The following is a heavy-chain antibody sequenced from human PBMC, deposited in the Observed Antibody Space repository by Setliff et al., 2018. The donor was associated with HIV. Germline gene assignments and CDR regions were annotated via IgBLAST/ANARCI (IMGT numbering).Heavy chain of an antibody. CDR1: GFPISSRYY. CDR3: ARNPCSGGSCPDAFDI. CDR2: IYYSGCT. J-gene: IGHJ3*02. V-gene: IGHV4-61*01. Sequence: KTSETLSLTCNVSGFPISSRYYWGWIRQSPGKGLEWIGYIYYSGCTNYNPSLKSRVTISVDTSKNQFSLKLSSVTAADTAVYYCARNPCSGGSCPDAFDIWGQGTMVTVSS. D-gene: IGHD2-15*01.